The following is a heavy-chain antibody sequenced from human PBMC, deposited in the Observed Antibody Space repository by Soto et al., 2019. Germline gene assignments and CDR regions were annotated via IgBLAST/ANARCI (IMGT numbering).Heavy chain of an antibody. CDR3: ARAPVYDILTIYLRRDNWFDP. J-gene: IGHJ5*02. Sequence: ASVKVSCKASGYTFTSYGISWVRQAPGQGLEWMGWISTYNGNTNYAQKLQGRVTMTTDTSTSTAYMELRSLRSDETAVCYCARAPVYDILTIYLRRDNWFDPWGQGTLVTVSS. CDR1: GYTFTSYG. D-gene: IGHD3-9*01. CDR2: ISTYNGNT. V-gene: IGHV1-18*01.